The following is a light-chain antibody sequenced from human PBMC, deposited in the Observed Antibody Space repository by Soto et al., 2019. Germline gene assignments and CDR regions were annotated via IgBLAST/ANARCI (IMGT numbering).Light chain of an antibody. J-gene: IGKJ1*01. CDR2: GAS. Sequence: EIVMTQSPATLSVSPGDRATLSCRASESIGSNLAWWQQRPGQAPRLLIYGASTRAPGIPARFSGSGSETEFTLTITSLQSEDFAISYCQQWIRWTFGQGTRLEVK. V-gene: IGKV3-15*01. CDR1: ESIGSN. CDR3: QQWIRWT.